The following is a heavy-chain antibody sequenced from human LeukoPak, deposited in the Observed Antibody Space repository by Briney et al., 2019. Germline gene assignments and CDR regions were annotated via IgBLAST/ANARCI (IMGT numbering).Heavy chain of an antibody. J-gene: IGHJ4*02. CDR3: ARESPGYCSSTSCQGRRRFDY. CDR1: GYTFTSYG. Sequence: ASVKVSCKASGYTFTSYGISWVRQAPGQGLEWMGWISAYNGNTHYAQKFQGRVTMTTDTSTNTVYMELRSLRSDDTAVYYCARESPGYCSSTSCQGRRRFDYWGQGTLVTVSS. V-gene: IGHV1-18*01. D-gene: IGHD2-2*01. CDR2: ISAYNGNT.